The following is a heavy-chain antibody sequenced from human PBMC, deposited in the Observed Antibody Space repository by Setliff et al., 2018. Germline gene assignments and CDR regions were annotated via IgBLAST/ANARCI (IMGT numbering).Heavy chain of an antibody. CDR1: GYSFSDSA. D-gene: IGHD2-8*01. Sequence: GASVKVSCKASGYSFSDSAVSWVRQAPGQGLEWVGWISVYSGNAYYAQKLQDRVTLTTDTSTTTASLELRCLRPDDTAVYYCATLVRVCTRTACQKLAGDESWGQGTLFTVSS. J-gene: IGHJ5*01. V-gene: IGHV1-18*01. CDR3: ATLVRVCTRTACQKLAGDES. CDR2: ISVYSGNA.